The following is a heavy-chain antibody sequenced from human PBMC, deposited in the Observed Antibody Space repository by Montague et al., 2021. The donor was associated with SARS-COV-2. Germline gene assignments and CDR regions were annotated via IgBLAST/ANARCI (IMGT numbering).Heavy chain of an antibody. D-gene: IGHD4-17*01. V-gene: IGHV2-70*01. CDR2: IDWDEDQ. CDR1: GFSLNTSGMC. Sequence: PALVKPTQTLTLTCTFSGFSLNTSGMCVSWIRQPPGKALEWPALIDWDEDQYYSTSLKTRLTISKDTSKNQVVLTMTNMDLIDTATYYCARSYGDYRDSYFDYWGQGTLVTVSS. J-gene: IGHJ4*02. CDR3: ARSYGDYRDSYFDY.